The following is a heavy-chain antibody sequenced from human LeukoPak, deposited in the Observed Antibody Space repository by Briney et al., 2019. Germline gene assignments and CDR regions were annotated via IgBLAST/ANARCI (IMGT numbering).Heavy chain of an antibody. CDR1: GFTFDDYA. J-gene: IGHJ4*02. D-gene: IGHD6-13*01. CDR2: ISWNSGSI. V-gene: IGHV3-9*01. CDR3: ARAGKSSPFDY. Sequence: GGSLRLSCAASGFTFDDYAMHWVRQAPGQGLEWVSGISWNSGSIGYADSVKGRFTISRDNAKNSLYLQMNSLRAEDTAVYYCARAGKSSPFDYWGQGTLVTVSS.